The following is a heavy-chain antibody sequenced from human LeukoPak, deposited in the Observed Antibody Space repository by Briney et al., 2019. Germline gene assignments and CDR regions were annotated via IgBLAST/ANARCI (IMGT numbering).Heavy chain of an antibody. D-gene: IGHD1-26*01. CDR2: ISSTGSTI. Sequence: KAGGSLRLSCAASGFTFSDYYMTWIRQAPGKGPEWVSYISSTGSTIYYADSVKGRFTISRDNAKNSLYLQMNSLRAEDTAVYYCARDGGEWELDYWGQGTLVTVSS. J-gene: IGHJ4*02. CDR3: ARDGGEWELDY. V-gene: IGHV3-11*04. CDR1: GFTFSDYY.